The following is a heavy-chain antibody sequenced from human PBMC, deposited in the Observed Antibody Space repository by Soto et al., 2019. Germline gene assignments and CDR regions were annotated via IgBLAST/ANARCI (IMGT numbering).Heavy chain of an antibody. D-gene: IGHD1-1*01. Sequence: SETLSLTCTVSGGSISSGGYYWSWIRQHPGKGLEWIGYIYYSGSTHYNPSLKSRVTISVDTSKNQFSLKLSSVTAADTAVYYCARDLVTSGTHAQHYFDYWGQGTLVTVSS. CDR2: IYYSGST. CDR3: ARDLVTSGTHAQHYFDY. V-gene: IGHV4-31*03. CDR1: GGSISSGGYY. J-gene: IGHJ4*02.